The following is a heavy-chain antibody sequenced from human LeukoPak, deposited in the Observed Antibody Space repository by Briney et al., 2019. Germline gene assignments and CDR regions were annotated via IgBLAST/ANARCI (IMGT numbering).Heavy chain of an antibody. Sequence: PGGSLRLSCAASGFTFSSYSMNWVRQPPGKGLEWIGEINHSGSTNYNPSLRSRVTISVDTSKNQFSLKLSSVTAADTAVYYCVGIAAAGILDYWGQGTLVTVSS. CDR3: VGIAAAGILDY. D-gene: IGHD6-13*01. V-gene: IGHV4-34*08. CDR2: INHSGST. CDR1: GFTFSSYS. J-gene: IGHJ4*02.